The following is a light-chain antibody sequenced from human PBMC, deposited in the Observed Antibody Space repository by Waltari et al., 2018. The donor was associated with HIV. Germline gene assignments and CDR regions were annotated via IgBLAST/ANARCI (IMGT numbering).Light chain of an antibody. V-gene: IGLV2-11*01. CDR2: GVN. CDR3: CSYAGSNIHWV. CDR1: SRYVNNYNY. J-gene: IGLJ3*02. Sequence: QSALTQPRSVSGSPGQSVTISCTGTSRYVNNYNYVSWYQHHPGEAPKLVIFGVNKRRQGVTVRFSGSNSGNTAILTISGLQAEDEGHDFCCSYAGSNIHWVFGGGTKLTGL.